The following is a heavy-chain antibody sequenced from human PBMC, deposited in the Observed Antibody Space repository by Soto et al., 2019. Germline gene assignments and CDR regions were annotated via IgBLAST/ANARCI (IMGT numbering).Heavy chain of an antibody. V-gene: IGHV1-18*01. CDR2: ISGYNGNT. J-gene: IGHJ6*02. CDR1: GYTFTSYG. Sequence: ASVKVSCKASGYTFTSYGISWVRQAPGQGLEWMGWISGYNGNTNYEQKLQDRVTMTTDTTTNTAYMELRSLRSDDTAVYYCAREGPRPYYYYGMDVWGQGTTVTVSS. CDR3: AREGPRPYYYYGMDV.